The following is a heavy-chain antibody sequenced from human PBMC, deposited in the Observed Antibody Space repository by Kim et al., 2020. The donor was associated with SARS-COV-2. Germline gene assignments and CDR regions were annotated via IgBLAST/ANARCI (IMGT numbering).Heavy chain of an antibody. J-gene: IGHJ4*02. D-gene: IGHD6-19*01. CDR2: SA. Sequence: SASYADSVKGRFTISRDDAKNTVYLQMNKLRAEDTAVYYCARAQGSSGCRWGQGTLVTVSS. CDR3: ARAQGSSGCR. V-gene: IGHV3-74*01.